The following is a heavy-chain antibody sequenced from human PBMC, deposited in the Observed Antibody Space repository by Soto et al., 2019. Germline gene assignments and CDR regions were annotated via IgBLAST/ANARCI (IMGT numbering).Heavy chain of an antibody. V-gene: IGHV3-23*01. J-gene: IGHJ6*02. Sequence: GGSLRLSCAASGFTFSSYAMSWVRQAPGKGLEWVSAISGSGGSTYYADSVKGRFTISRDNSKNTLYLQMNSLRAEDTAVYYCAKMFSARPDYYYGMDVWGQGTTVTVSS. CDR1: GFTFSSYA. CDR3: AKMFSARPDYYYGMDV. CDR2: ISGSGGST. D-gene: IGHD6-6*01.